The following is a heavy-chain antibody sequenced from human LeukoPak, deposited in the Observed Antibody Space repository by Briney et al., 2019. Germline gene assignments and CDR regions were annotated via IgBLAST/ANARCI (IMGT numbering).Heavy chain of an antibody. CDR3: ASRYRGRYDSSGYRDY. D-gene: IGHD3-22*01. V-gene: IGHV4-39*07. J-gene: IGHJ4*02. CDR2: IYDSGST. Sequence: KPSETLSLTCTVSGGSIRSSYYYWGWIRQPPGKGLEWIGSIYDSGSTYYNPSLKSRVTISVDTSKNQFSLKLSSVTAADTAVYYCASRYRGRYDSSGYRDYWGQGTLVTVSS. CDR1: GGSIRSSYYY.